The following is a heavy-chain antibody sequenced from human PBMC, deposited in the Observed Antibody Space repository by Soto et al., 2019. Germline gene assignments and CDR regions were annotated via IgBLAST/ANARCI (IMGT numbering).Heavy chain of an antibody. Sequence: SETLSLTCTVSGGSISSSSYYWGWIRQPPGKGLEWIGSIYYSGSTYYNPSLKSRVTISVDTSKNQFSLKLSSVTAADTAVYYCAGHGPLYYYDSSGYYFDYWGQGTLVTVSS. D-gene: IGHD3-22*01. CDR1: GGSISSSSYY. CDR2: IYYSGST. CDR3: AGHGPLYYYDSSGYYFDY. J-gene: IGHJ4*02. V-gene: IGHV4-39*01.